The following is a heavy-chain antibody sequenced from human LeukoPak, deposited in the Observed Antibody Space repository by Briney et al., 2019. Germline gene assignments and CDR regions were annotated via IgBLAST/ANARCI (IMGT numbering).Heavy chain of an antibody. Sequence: SETLSLTCAVSGYSISSGYYWGWIRQPPGKGLEWIGSIYHSGSTYYNPSLKSRVTIPVDTSKNQFSLKLSSVTAADTAVYYCARVGYGDPIDYWGQGTLVTVSS. D-gene: IGHD4-17*01. CDR3: ARVGYGDPIDY. CDR2: IYHSGST. CDR1: GYSISSGYY. V-gene: IGHV4-38-2*01. J-gene: IGHJ4*02.